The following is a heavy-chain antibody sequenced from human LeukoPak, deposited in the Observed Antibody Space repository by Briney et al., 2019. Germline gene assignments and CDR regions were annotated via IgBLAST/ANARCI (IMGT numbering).Heavy chain of an antibody. Sequence: GGSLRLSCTASGFTFGDYAMGWVRQAPGKGLEWVGFIRSKAYGGTTEYAASVKGRFTISRDDSKGIAYLQMNSLKTEDTAVYYCTRGGDGYIPFDYWGQGTLVTVSS. D-gene: IGHD5-24*01. CDR3: TRGGDGYIPFDY. CDR1: GFTFGDYA. CDR2: IRSKAYGGTT. J-gene: IGHJ4*02. V-gene: IGHV3-49*04.